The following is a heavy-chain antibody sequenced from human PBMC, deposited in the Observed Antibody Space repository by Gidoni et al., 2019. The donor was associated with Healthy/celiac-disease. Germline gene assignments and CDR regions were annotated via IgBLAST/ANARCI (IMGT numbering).Heavy chain of an antibody. D-gene: IGHD2-21*02. Sequence: QITLPESGPTLVNPTQPLTLPCPFSGFSLRTSGVGVGWIRQPPGKALEWLALIYWDDDKRYSPSLKSRLTCTKDTSKNQVVLTMTNMDPMDTATDYCAHVTLGGSPEPFDYWGQGTLVTVSS. CDR1: GFSLRTSGVG. J-gene: IGHJ4*02. CDR2: IYWDDDK. CDR3: AHVTLGGSPEPFDY. V-gene: IGHV2-5*02.